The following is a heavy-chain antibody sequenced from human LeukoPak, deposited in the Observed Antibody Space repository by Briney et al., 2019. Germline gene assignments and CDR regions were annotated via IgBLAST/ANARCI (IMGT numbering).Heavy chain of an antibody. D-gene: IGHD3-9*01. CDR1: GFTFNTYA. J-gene: IGHJ4*02. Sequence: GGSLRLSCAASGFTFNTYAMNWVRQAPEKGLEWVSSISGSGENTYYADSVKGRFTISRDNSKNTLSLQMSSLRAEDTAVYYCAKGSVNYDILTGSYFDFWGQGTLVTVSS. CDR3: AKGSVNYDILTGSYFDF. CDR2: ISGSGENT. V-gene: IGHV3-23*01.